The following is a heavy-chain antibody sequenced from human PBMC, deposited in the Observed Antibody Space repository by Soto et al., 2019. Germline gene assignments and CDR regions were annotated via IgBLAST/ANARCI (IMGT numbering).Heavy chain of an antibody. CDR1: GGSVSSGSYY. V-gene: IGHV4-61*01. CDR3: ARSPWDGWFDP. Sequence: SETLSLTCTVSGGSVSSGSYYWSWIWQPPGKGLEWIGYIYYSGSTNYNPSLKSLVTISVDTSKNQFSLKLSSVTAADTAVYYCARSPWDGWFDPWGQGTLVTV. CDR2: IYYSGST. D-gene: IGHD1-26*01. J-gene: IGHJ5*02.